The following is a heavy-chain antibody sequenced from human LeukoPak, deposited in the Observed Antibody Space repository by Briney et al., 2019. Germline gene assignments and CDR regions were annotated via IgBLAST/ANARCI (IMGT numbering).Heavy chain of an antibody. Sequence: PSETLSLTCTVSGDSISSGSFYWSWIRQHPGKGLEWIGYIYYSGRTYYNPSLRSRVTISVDTSKNQFSLKLSSVTAADTAVYYCNSHYYGSGKPYDYWGQGTLVTVSS. CDR2: IYYSGRT. D-gene: IGHD3-10*01. CDR1: GDSISSGSFY. V-gene: IGHV4-31*06. CDR3: NSHYYGSGKPYDY. J-gene: IGHJ4*02.